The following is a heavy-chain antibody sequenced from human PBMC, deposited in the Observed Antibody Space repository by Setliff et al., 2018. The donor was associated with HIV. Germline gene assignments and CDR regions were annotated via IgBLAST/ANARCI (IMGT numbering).Heavy chain of an antibody. J-gene: IGHJ4*02. CDR3: ARARYSSGYYVSFDY. CDR2: TRNKANSYTT. CDR1: GFTLSDQY. Sequence: PGGSLRLSCAASGFTLSDQYMDRVRQAPGKGLEWVGRTRNKANSYTTEYAASVKGRISISRDDSKNSVYLQMNSLKTEDTAVYYCARARYSSGYYVSFDYWGQGTLVTVSS. V-gene: IGHV3-72*01. D-gene: IGHD6-19*01.